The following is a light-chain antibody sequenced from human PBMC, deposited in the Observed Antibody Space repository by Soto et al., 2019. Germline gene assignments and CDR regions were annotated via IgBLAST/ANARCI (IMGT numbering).Light chain of an antibody. CDR3: QQFKSYPIT. J-gene: IGKJ5*01. V-gene: IGKV1-5*01. Sequence: DIQMTQSPSTLSASVVDRVTITCRASQSISSWLAWYQQKPGKAPKLLIYDASSLESGVPSRFSGSGSGTEFTLTISSLQPEDFGTYYCQQFKSYPITFGQGTRLEIK. CDR1: QSISSW. CDR2: DAS.